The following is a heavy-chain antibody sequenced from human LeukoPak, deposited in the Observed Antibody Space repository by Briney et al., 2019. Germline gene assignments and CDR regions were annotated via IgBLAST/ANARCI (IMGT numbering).Heavy chain of an antibody. V-gene: IGHV3-23*01. D-gene: IGHD4-17*01. CDR3: AREGLPYGDYYFDY. CDR2: ISGSGGST. J-gene: IGHJ4*02. CDR1: GFTFSSYA. Sequence: GGFLRLSCAASGFTFSSYAMSWVRQAPGKGLEWVSAISGSGGSTYYADSVKGRFTISRDNSKNTLYLQMNSLRAEDTAVYYCAREGLPYGDYYFDYWGQGTLVTVSS.